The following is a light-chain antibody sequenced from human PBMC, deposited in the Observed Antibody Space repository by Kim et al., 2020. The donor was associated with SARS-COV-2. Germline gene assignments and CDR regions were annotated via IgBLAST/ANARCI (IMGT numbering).Light chain of an antibody. V-gene: IGKV3D-20*01. Sequence: PGQRATLSCGASQRVPANYLAWYQQKPGLAPRLLIYDASIRATGIPDRFSGSGSGTDFTLTISRLEPEDFAVYYCQQYGASPRTFGQGTKVDIK. CDR2: DAS. J-gene: IGKJ1*01. CDR1: QRVPANY. CDR3: QQYGASPRT.